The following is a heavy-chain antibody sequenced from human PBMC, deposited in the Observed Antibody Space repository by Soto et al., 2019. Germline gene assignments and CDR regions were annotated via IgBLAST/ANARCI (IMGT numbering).Heavy chain of an antibody. Sequence: ASVKVSCKASGYTFTSYAMHWVRQAPGQRLEWMGWINAGNGNTKYSQKFQGRVTITRDTSASTAYMELSSLRSEDTAVYYCARDLHHNRYYDFWSGYYYYYYGMDVWGQGTTVTVSS. J-gene: IGHJ6*02. CDR1: GYTFTSYA. D-gene: IGHD3-3*01. CDR2: INAGNGNT. V-gene: IGHV1-3*01. CDR3: ARDLHHNRYYDFWSGYYYYYYGMDV.